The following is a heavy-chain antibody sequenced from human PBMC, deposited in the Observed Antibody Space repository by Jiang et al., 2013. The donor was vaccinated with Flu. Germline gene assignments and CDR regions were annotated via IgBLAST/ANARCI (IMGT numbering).Heavy chain of an antibody. D-gene: IGHD3-10*01. V-gene: IGHV4-39*01. CDR1: GGSISSGSYY. CDR2: IYYSGYT. CDR3: ARQANYYGSGSYYSD. Sequence: SLTCTVSGGSISSGSYYWGWIRQPPGTGLEWIGSIYYSGYTYYNPSLKSRVTISGDTSKNQFSLRLSSVTAADSAVYYCARQANYYGSGSYYSDWGQGTLVTVSS. J-gene: IGHJ4*02.